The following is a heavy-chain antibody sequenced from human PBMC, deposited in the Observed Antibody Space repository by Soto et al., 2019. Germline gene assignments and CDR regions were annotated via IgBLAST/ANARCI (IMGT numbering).Heavy chain of an antibody. D-gene: IGHD3-3*01. Sequence: SETLSLTCTVSGGPISSGGYYWSWIRQHPGKGLEWIGYIYYSGSTYYNPSLKSRVTISVDTSKNQFSLKLSSVTAADTVVYYCAREAYDFWAHNWFDPWGQGTLVTVSS. V-gene: IGHV4-31*03. CDR2: IYYSGST. J-gene: IGHJ5*02. CDR1: GGPISSGGYY. CDR3: AREAYDFWAHNWFDP.